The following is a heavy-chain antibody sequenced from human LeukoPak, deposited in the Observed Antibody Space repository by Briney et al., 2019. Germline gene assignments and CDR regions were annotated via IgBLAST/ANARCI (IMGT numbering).Heavy chain of an antibody. CDR3: ARADGSVAGPPSGH. V-gene: IGHV3-30-3*01. J-gene: IGHJ4*02. Sequence: GGSLRLSCAASGFTFSSYAMHWVRQAPGKGLEWVAIISYDGSDKYYADSVKGRLTISRDNSKSTLYLQMISLRTEDTAVYYCARADGSVAGPPSGHWGQGALVTVSS. D-gene: IGHD6-19*01. CDR1: GFTFSSYA. CDR2: ISYDGSDK.